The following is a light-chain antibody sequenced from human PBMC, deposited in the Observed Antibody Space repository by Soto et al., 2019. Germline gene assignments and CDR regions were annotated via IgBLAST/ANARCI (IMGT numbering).Light chain of an antibody. J-gene: IGLJ2*01. V-gene: IGLV2-14*01. CDR1: SSDVAAYNY. CDR3: SSYTSGSTLVV. Sequence: QSVLTQPASVSGSPGQSITISCTGSSSDVAAYNYVSWYQQHPGKAARLMIYEVTNRPSGVSNRFSGSKSGNTASLTISGLRAEDEADYYCSSYTSGSTLVVFGGGTQLTVL. CDR2: EVT.